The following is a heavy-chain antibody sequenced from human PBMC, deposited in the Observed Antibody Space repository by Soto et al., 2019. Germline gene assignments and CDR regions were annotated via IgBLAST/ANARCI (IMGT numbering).Heavy chain of an antibody. V-gene: IGHV1-69*02. CDR2: IIPILGIA. Sequence: SVKVSCKASGGTFRSYTISWVRQVPGQGLEWMGRIIPILGIANYAQKFQGRVTITADKSTSTAYMELSSLRSEDTAVYYCATLGYDFWSGYSNMDVWGKGTTVTVS. CDR3: ATLGYDFWSGYSNMDV. CDR1: GGTFRSYT. D-gene: IGHD3-3*01. J-gene: IGHJ6*03.